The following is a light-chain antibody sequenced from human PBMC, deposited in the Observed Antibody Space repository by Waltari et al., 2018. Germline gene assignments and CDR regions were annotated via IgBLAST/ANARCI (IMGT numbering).Light chain of an antibody. Sequence: VMTQSPDSLAVSLGERATINCKSSQSVLYSSNNKNYLTWYQKNPGQPPKLLIYWASTRESGVPDRFSGSGSGTDFTLTISSLQAEDVAVYYCQQYYNTPFTFGPGTKVDVK. J-gene: IGKJ3*01. CDR3: QQYYNTPFT. CDR2: WAS. V-gene: IGKV4-1*01. CDR1: QSVLYSSNNKNY.